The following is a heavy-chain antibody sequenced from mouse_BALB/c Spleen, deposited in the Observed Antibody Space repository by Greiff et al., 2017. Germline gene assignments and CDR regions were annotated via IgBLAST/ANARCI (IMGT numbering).Heavy chain of an antibody. CDR3: ANIYYDPLYAMDY. D-gene: IGHD2-4*01. V-gene: IGHV3-2*02. CDR2: ISYSGST. Sequence: EVKVEESGPGLVKPSQSLSLTCTVTGYSITSDYAWNWIRQFPGNKLEWMGYISYSGSTSYNPSLKSRISITRDTSKNQFFLQLNSVTTEDTATYYCANIYYDPLYAMDYWGQGTSVTVSS. J-gene: IGHJ4*01. CDR1: GYSITSDYA.